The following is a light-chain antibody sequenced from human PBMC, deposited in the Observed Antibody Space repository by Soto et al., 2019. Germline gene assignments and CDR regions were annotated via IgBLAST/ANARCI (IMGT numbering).Light chain of an antibody. V-gene: IGLV1-44*01. CDR2: SDN. CDR3: AAWDDSLNGCV. Sequence: QSVLTQPPSESGTPGQRVTISCSGSSSNIGTYSVSWYQQFPGTAPRLLIYSDNQRPSGVPDRFSASKSGASASLAISGLQSEDEADFYCAAWDDSLNGCVFGTGTKLTVL. J-gene: IGLJ1*01. CDR1: SSNIGTYS.